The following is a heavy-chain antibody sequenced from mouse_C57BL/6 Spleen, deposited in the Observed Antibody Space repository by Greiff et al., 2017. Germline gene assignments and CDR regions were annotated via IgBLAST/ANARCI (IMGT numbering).Heavy chain of an antibody. CDR3: ARQGGDYYAMDY. J-gene: IGHJ4*01. Sequence: EAKLMESGGDLVKPGGSLKLSCAASGFTFSSYGMSWVRQTPDKRLEWVATISSGGSYTYYPDSVKGRFTISRDNAKNTLYLQMSSLKSEDTAMYYCARQGGDYYAMDYWGQGTSVTVSS. V-gene: IGHV5-6*01. CDR2: ISSGGSYT. CDR1: GFTFSSYG.